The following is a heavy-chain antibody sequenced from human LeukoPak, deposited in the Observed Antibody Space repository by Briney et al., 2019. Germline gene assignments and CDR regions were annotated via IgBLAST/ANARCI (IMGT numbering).Heavy chain of an antibody. CDR1: GFTFSSYA. CDR3: ARGPDSQNYYYYGMDV. Sequence: GRSLRLSCAASGFTFSSYAMHWVRQAPGKGLEWVAVISYDGSNKYYADSVKGRFTISRDNSKNTLYLQMNSLRAEDTAVYYCARGPDSQNYYYYGMDVWGQGTTVTVSS. CDR2: ISYDGSNK. V-gene: IGHV3-30-3*01. D-gene: IGHD4-11*01. J-gene: IGHJ6*02.